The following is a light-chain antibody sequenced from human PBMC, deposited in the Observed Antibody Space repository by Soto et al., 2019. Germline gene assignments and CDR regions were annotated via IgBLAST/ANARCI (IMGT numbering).Light chain of an antibody. J-gene: IGKJ2*01. CDR2: GAS. CDR1: QSVYTSY. V-gene: IGKV3-20*01. Sequence: EIVLTQSPGTLSLSPGERASVSCRASQSVYTSYLAWFQQKPGQAPRLLIYGASNRATGIPDRFSGSGSGTDFTLTITRLEPEDFAVYFCHQSGNSPYTFGQGTKVDTK. CDR3: HQSGNSPYT.